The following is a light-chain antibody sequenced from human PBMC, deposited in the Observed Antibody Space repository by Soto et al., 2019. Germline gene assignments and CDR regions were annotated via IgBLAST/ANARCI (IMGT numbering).Light chain of an antibody. CDR3: CSYAGSSNVV. V-gene: IGLV2-23*02. CDR1: SSDVGSYNL. J-gene: IGLJ2*01. Sequence: QSVLTQPASMSGSPGQSITISCTGTSSDVGSYNLVSWYQQHPGKAPKLMIYEVSKRPSGVSNRFSGSKSGNTASLTISGLQAEDEADYYCCSYAGSSNVVFGGGTKVTVL. CDR2: EVS.